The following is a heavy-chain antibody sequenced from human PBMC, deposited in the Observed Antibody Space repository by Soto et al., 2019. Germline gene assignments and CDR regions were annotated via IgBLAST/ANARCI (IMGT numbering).Heavy chain of an antibody. CDR3: ASSYYDILTGPLDH. J-gene: IGHJ4*02. V-gene: IGHV4-59*01. D-gene: IGHD3-9*01. Sequence: SETLSLTCTVSGGSISSYYWSWIRQPPGKGLEWIGYIYYSGSTNYNPSLKSRVTISVDTSKNQFSLKLSSVTAADTAVYYCASSYYDILTGPLDHWGQGTLVNVS. CDR1: GGSISSYY. CDR2: IYYSGST.